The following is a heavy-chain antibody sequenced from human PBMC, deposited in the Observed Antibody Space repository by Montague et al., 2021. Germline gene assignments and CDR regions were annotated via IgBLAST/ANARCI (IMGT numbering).Heavy chain of an antibody. CDR3: ARVFSSWYVGWFVP. V-gene: IGHV4-39*07. CDR1: GASITSNIYY. J-gene: IGHJ5*02. Sequence: SETLSLTCTVSGASITSNIYYWGWIRQSPGKGLEWIGSIYYSGNSFYQPSLKSRITMAVDTSKNQFSLKLSSVTAADTAIYYCARVFSSWYVGWFVPWGQGTLVTVPS. CDR2: IYYSGNS. D-gene: IGHD6-13*01.